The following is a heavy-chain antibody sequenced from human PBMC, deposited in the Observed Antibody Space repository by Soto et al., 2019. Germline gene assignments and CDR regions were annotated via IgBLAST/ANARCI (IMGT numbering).Heavy chain of an antibody. V-gene: IGHV3-48*02. CDR1: GFTFTSNS. Sequence: SLSLSCAASGFTFTSNSMNWVRQAPGKGLEWISYITSSSTTIYYADSVKGRFTISRDNAKNSVYLQLNSLRDEDTALYYCARGRVGTAYFDYWGQGALVTVSS. CDR3: ARGRVGTAYFDY. CDR2: ITSSSTTI. J-gene: IGHJ4*02. D-gene: IGHD2-21*02.